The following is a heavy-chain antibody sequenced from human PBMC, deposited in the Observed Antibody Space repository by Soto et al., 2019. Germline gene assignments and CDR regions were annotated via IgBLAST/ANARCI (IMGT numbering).Heavy chain of an antibody. J-gene: IGHJ4*02. CDR2: LSQSGNT. Sequence: PSETLSLTCSIYSGSFRGYYWSWFRQPPGKGLEWIGDLSQSGNTNYSPSLKRRVAISIHSSKKQLSLSLAPISASDTAVSYWSRAPKVSGSSQTRLDFWGQGALVTVSS. CDR1: SGSFRGYY. D-gene: IGHD6-6*01. V-gene: IGHV4-34*01. CDR3: SRAPKVSGSSQTRLDF.